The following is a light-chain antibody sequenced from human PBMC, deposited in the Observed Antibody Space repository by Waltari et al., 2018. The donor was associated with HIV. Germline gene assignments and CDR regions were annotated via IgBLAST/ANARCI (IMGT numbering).Light chain of an antibody. CDR2: GNS. J-gene: IGLJ3*02. CDR3: QSYDSSLSVWV. V-gene: IGLV1-40*01. CDR1: RSHIGAGFD. Sequence: QSVLTQPPSVSGAPGQRVTIPCTGRRSHIGAGFDVHRYPQIPGTAPKLLIYGNSHRPSGVPDRFSGSKSGTSAALAITGLQAEDEADYYCQSYDSSLSVWVFGGGTKLTVL.